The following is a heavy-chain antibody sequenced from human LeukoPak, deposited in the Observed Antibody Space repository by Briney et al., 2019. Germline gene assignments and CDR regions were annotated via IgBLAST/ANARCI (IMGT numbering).Heavy chain of an antibody. V-gene: IGHV1-69*06. CDR3: ARSREGYCSGGSCYSLDY. Sequence: SVKVSCKASGGTFSSYAISWVRQAPGQGLEWMGGIIPIFGTANYAQKFQGRVTITADKSTSTAYMELSSLRSEDTAAYYCARSREGYCSGGSCYSLDYWGQGTLVTGSS. CDR2: IIPIFGTA. D-gene: IGHD2-15*01. J-gene: IGHJ4*02. CDR1: GGTFSSYA.